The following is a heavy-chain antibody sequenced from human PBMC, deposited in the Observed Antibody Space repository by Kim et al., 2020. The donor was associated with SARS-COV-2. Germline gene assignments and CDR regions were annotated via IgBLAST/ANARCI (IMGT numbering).Heavy chain of an antibody. V-gene: IGHV3-30-3*01. CDR1: GFTFSSYA. Sequence: GGSLRLSCAASGFTFSSYAMHWVRQAPGKGLEWVAVISYDGSNKYYADSVKGRFTISRDNSKNTLYLQMNSLRAEDTAVYYCARDLTRYCSSTSCYNYYGMDVWGQGTTVTVSS. D-gene: IGHD2-2*02. CDR3: ARDLTRYCSSTSCYNYYGMDV. CDR2: ISYDGSNK. J-gene: IGHJ6*02.